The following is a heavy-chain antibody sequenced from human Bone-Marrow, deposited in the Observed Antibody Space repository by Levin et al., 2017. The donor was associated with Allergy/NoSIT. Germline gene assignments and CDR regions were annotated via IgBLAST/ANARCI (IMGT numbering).Heavy chain of an antibody. CDR2: ISYDGSNK. CDR3: AKDYEVDTAMVLEGTHFDY. V-gene: IGHV3-30*18. J-gene: IGHJ4*02. Sequence: GGSLRLSCAASGFTFSSYGMHWVRQAPGKGLEWVAVISYDGSNKYYADSVKGRFTISRDNSKNTLYLQMNSLRAEDTAVYYCAKDYEVDTAMVLEGTHFDYWGQGTLVTVSS. CDR1: GFTFSSYG. D-gene: IGHD5-18*01.